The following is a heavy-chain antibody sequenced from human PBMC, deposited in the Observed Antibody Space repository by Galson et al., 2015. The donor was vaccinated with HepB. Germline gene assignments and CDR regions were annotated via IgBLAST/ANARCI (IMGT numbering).Heavy chain of an antibody. Sequence: SLRLSCAASGFTFSSYGMHWVRQAPGKGLEWVAVIWHDGSNKYYADSVKGRFTISRDNSKNTLYLQMNSLRAEDTAVYYCAREGNYYGSGSYYPTLDYWGQGTLVTVSS. D-gene: IGHD3-10*01. V-gene: IGHV3-33*01. CDR3: AREGNYYGSGSYYPTLDY. J-gene: IGHJ4*02. CDR2: IWHDGSNK. CDR1: GFTFSSYG.